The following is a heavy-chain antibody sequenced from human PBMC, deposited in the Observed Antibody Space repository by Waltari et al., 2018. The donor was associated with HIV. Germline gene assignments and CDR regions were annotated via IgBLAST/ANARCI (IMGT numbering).Heavy chain of an antibody. CDR3: ARRGIQLWFYAFDI. CDR2: IYTSGST. J-gene: IGHJ3*02. D-gene: IGHD5-18*01. V-gene: IGHV4-61*02. Sequence: QVQLQESGPGLVKPSQTLSLTCTVPGCSISSGSYYWSWIRQPAGKGLEWIGRIYTSGSTNYNPSLKSRVTISVDTSKNQFSLKLSSVTAADTAVYYCARRGIQLWFYAFDIWGQGTMVTVSS. CDR1: GCSISSGSYY.